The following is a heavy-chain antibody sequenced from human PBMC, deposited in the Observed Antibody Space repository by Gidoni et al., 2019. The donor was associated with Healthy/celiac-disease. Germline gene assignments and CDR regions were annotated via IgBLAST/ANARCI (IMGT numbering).Heavy chain of an antibody. CDR1: GGSISSGDYY. D-gene: IGHD6-6*01. V-gene: IGHV4-30-4*01. CDR2: IYYSGST. J-gene: IGHJ6*02. CDR3: ARDGGSSPYYYYGMDV. Sequence: QVQLQESGPGLVKPSQTLSLPCTVSGGSISSGDYYWSWIRQPPGKGLEGIGYIYYSGSTYYNPYLKSRVTISVDTSKNQFSLKLSSVTAADTAVYYCARDGGSSPYYYYGMDVWGQGTTVTVSS.